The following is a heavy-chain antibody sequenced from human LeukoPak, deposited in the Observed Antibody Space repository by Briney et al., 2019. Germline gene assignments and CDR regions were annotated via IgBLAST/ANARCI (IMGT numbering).Heavy chain of an antibody. CDR3: ARLVAGTYSYPDS. V-gene: IGHV5-51*01. CDR2: VYPGDSDT. D-gene: IGHD1-26*01. J-gene: IGHJ4*02. Sequence: GESLKISCEGSGYRLTSYWIAWVRQMPGKGLEWMGIVYPGDSDTRYSPSFQGQDTISADKSISTAYLQWNSLKASDTAVFYCARLVAGTYSYPDSWGQGTLVTVSS. CDR1: GYRLTSYW.